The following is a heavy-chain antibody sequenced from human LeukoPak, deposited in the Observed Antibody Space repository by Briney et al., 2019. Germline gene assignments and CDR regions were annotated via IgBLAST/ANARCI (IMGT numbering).Heavy chain of an antibody. CDR3: ATFSGSYSGFDY. J-gene: IGHJ4*02. V-gene: IGHV3-23*01. CDR1: GFTFSSYA. Sequence: GGSLRLSCAASGFTFSSYAMSWVRQAPGKGLEWVSAISGSGGSTYYADSVKGRFTISRDNSKNTLYLQMNSLRAEDSAVYYCATFSGSYSGFDYWGQGTLVTVSS. D-gene: IGHD1-26*01. CDR2: ISGSGGST.